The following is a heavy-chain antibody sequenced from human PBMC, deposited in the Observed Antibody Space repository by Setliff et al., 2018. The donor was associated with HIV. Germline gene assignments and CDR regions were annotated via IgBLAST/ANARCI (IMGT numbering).Heavy chain of an antibody. V-gene: IGHV4-61*01. Sequence: SETLSLTCSVSGGSVSSVNYYWSWIRQPPGKGLEWIGYIHYTGSTTYNPSLKSRVTISVDTSKTQFSLELSSVTAADTAVYYCARDPPGYGDSKDYWGQGKLVTVSS. CDR2: IHYTGST. CDR1: GGSVSSVNYY. CDR3: ARDPPGYGDSKDY. D-gene: IGHD4-17*01. J-gene: IGHJ4*02.